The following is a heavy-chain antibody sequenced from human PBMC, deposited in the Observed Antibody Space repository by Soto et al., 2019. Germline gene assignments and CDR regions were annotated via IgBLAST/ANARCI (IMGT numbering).Heavy chain of an antibody. V-gene: IGHV3-30*18. CDR3: AKLEGSVTVDGDWFEP. CDR1: GFSFSSHG. Sequence: QVQLVESGGGVVQPGRSLRLSCAASGFSFSSHGMHWVRQAPGRGLEWVAVISHDGSFKSYADSLRGRITVSRDNSKNTLYLQIHSLRPEDTAVYYCAKLEGSVTVDGDWFEPWGQGTLVTVSS. CDR2: ISHDGSFK. J-gene: IGHJ5*02. D-gene: IGHD6-19*01.